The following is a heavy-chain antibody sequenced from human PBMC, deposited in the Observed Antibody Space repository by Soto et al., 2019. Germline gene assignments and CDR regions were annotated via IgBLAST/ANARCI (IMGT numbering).Heavy chain of an antibody. J-gene: IGHJ6*02. V-gene: IGHV1-69*02. D-gene: IGHD2-21*02. Sequence: QVQLVQSGAEVKKPGSSVRLSCTASGGTFSSYTLSWVRQAPGQGLEWMGRIIPILTITDYAQKFRGRHTIVAGKSLRTAYMERTSLRSETAAIYYCARRSYCGNDCHQTYYSGMDVWGQGTSVTVSS. CDR3: ARRSYCGNDCHQTYYSGMDV. CDR1: GGTFSSYT. CDR2: IIPILTIT.